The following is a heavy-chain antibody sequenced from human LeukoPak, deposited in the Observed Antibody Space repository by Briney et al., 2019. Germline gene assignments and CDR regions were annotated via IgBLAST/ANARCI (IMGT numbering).Heavy chain of an antibody. CDR1: GGSISSGDYY. V-gene: IGHV4-30-4*01. CDR3: ARQTTVISFDY. Sequence: SETLSLTCAVSGGSISSGDYYWTWIRQPPGKGLEWMGYIFYSGSMYYNPSLKSRLTISVDTSKNQFSLKLRSVTAADTAVYYCARQTTVISFDYWGQGALVTVSS. J-gene: IGHJ4*02. D-gene: IGHD4-17*01. CDR2: IFYSGSM.